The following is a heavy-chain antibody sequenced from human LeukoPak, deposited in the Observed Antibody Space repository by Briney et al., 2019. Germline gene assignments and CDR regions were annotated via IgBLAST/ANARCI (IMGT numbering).Heavy chain of an antibody. CDR3: ARGSAVAGTGDY. CDR1: GFTFSSYW. V-gene: IGHV3-74*01. CDR2: IKSDGSST. D-gene: IGHD6-19*01. Sequence: PGGSLRLSCAASGFTFSSYWMHWVRQAPGKGLVWVSRIKSDGSSTSYADSVKVRFTISRDNAKNTLYLQMNSLRAEDTAVYYCARGSAVAGTGDYWGQGTLVTVSS. J-gene: IGHJ4*02.